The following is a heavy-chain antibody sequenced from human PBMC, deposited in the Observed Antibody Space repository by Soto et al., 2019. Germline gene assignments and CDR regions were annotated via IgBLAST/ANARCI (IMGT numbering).Heavy chain of an antibody. D-gene: IGHD3-3*01. CDR3: ARGRYYDFWSGYYTRGIGAHDAFDI. Sequence: ASVKVSCKASGYTFTSYYINWVRQATGQGLEWMGWMNPNSGNTGYAQKFQGRVTMTRNTSISTAYMELSSLRSEDTAVYYCARGRYYDFWSGYYTRGIGAHDAFDIWGQGTMVTVSS. J-gene: IGHJ3*02. CDR2: MNPNSGNT. V-gene: IGHV1-8*01. CDR1: GYTFTSYY.